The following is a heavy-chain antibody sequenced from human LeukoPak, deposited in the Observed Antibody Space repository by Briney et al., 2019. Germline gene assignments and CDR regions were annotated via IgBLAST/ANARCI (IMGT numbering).Heavy chain of an antibody. J-gene: IGHJ6*03. D-gene: IGHD5-24*01. Sequence: SETLSLTCAVYGGSFSGYYWSWIRQPPGKGLEWIGEINHSGSTNYNPSLKSRVTISVDTSKSQFSLKLSSVTAADTAVYYCAREGGMAGTYYYYYYMDVWGKGTTVTVSS. V-gene: IGHV4-34*01. CDR1: GGSFSGYY. CDR3: AREGGMAGTYYYYYYMDV. CDR2: INHSGST.